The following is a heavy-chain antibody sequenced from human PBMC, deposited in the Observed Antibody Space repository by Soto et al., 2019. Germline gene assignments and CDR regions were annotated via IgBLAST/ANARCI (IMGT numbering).Heavy chain of an antibody. CDR2: IDPSDSYT. J-gene: IGHJ6*02. CDR1: GYSFTSYW. CDR3: ARFFYGMDV. Sequence: GESLKISCKGSGYSFTSYWISWVRQMPGKGREWMGRIDPSDSYTNYSPSFQGHVTISADKSISTAHLQWSSLTASDTAMYYCARFFYGMDVWGQGTTVTVSS. V-gene: IGHV5-10-1*01.